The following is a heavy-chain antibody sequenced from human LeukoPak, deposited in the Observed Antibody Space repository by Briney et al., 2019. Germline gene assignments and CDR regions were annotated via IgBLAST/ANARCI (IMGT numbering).Heavy chain of an antibody. CDR2: ISAYNGNT. CDR1: GYTFTSYG. D-gene: IGHD1-26*01. J-gene: IGHJ4*02. CDR3: ARELHSGSYGGADY. V-gene: IGHV1-18*01. Sequence: ASVKVSCKASGYTFTSYGISWVRQAPGQGLEWMGWISAYNGNTNYAQKLQGRVTMTTDTSTSTAYLELRSLRSDDTAVYYCARELHSGSYGGADYWGQGTLLTVSS.